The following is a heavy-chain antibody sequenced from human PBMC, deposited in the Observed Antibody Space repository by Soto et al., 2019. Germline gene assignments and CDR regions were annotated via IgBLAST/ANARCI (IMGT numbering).Heavy chain of an antibody. D-gene: IGHD1-26*01. CDR3: ARLSGSYYAEF. Sequence: QVQLQESGPGLVKPSETLSLTCTVSGGSVSSGSYYWSWIRQPPGKGLEWIGYIYYSGSTNYNPSLKRRVTISVDTSKNQFSLKLSSVTAADTAVYYCARLSGSYYAEFWGQGTLVTVSS. J-gene: IGHJ4*02. CDR2: IYYSGST. V-gene: IGHV4-61*01. CDR1: GGSVSSGSYY.